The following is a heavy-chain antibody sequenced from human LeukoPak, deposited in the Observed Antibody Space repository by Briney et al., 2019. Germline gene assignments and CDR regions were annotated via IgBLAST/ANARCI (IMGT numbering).Heavy chain of an antibody. V-gene: IGHV4-59*01. Sequence: PSETLSLTCTVSGGSISSYCWSWIRQPPGKGLEWIGYIYYSGSTNYNPSLKSRVTISVDTSKNQFSLKLSSVTAADTAVYCCARGYDSSGYYPYYFDYWGQGTLVTVSS. CDR2: IYYSGST. D-gene: IGHD3-22*01. CDR1: GGSISSYC. J-gene: IGHJ4*02. CDR3: ARGYDSSGYYPYYFDY.